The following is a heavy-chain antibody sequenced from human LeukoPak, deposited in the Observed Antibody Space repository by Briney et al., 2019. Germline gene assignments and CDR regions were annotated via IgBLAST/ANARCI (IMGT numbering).Heavy chain of an antibody. CDR2: LYHSGSP. J-gene: IGHJ4*02. CDR3: ARHSTVVRGFDY. Sequence: SETLSLTCTVSGYSISSGYYWGWIRQPPGEGLEWIGSLYHSGSPYYNPSLKSRVTISVDTSKNQFSLKLSSVTAADTAVYYCARHSTVVRGFDYWGQGTLVTVSS. V-gene: IGHV4-38-2*02. CDR1: GYSISSGYY. D-gene: IGHD4-23*01.